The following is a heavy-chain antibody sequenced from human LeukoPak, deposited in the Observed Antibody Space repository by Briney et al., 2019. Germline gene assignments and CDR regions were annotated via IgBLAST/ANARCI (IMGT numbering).Heavy chain of an antibody. CDR2: INPSGGTT. CDR1: GYTFTSYY. D-gene: IGHD3-22*01. J-gene: IGHJ4*02. CDR3: ARVYNYYDTSGYYFGNYFDY. V-gene: IGHV1-46*01. Sequence: ASVKVSCKASGYTFTSYYIHWVRQAPGLGLEWMAIINPSGGTTSYAQKFQGRVTVTRDTSTSTVHMELSSLRSEDTAVYYCARVYNYYDTSGYYFGNYFDYWGRGTLVTVSS.